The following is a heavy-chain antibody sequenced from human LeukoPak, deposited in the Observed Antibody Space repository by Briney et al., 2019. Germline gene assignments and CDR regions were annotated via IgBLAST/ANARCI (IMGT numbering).Heavy chain of an antibody. J-gene: IGHJ3*02. CDR1: GFTFSSYW. Sequence: GGSLRLSCAASGFTFSSYWMSWVRQAPGKGLEWVANIKQDGSEKYYVDSVKGRFTISRDNAKNTLYLQMNSLRAEDTAVYYCANGITMIVEGGAFDIWGQGTMVTVSS. CDR2: IKQDGSEK. D-gene: IGHD3-22*01. CDR3: ANGITMIVEGGAFDI. V-gene: IGHV3-7*01.